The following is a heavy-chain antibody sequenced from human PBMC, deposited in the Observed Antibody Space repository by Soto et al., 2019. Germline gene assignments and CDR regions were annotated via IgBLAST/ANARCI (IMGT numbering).Heavy chain of an antibody. Sequence: SDNLSITCSVSGVYISCYYWSWILQPARKELEWIGRIYSGGSTNYHPSLNSRVTISVDTSKNQFSLKLSSVTAADTAVYYCARGYNWNNGGAAAWFAPWGQGTLVTFSS. CDR2: IYSGGST. J-gene: IGHJ5*02. CDR1: GVYISCYY. V-gene: IGHV4-4*07. D-gene: IGHD1-20*01. CDR3: ARGYNWNNGGAAAWFAP.